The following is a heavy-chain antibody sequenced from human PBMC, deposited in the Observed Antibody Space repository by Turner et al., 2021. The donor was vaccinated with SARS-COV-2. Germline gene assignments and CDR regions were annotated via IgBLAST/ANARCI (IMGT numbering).Heavy chain of an antibody. Sequence: QLQESGPGLVKPSETLSLTCTASGGSISSSSYFWGWIRQPPTKELEWIGSIYYSGTTYSNPSLKSRVSLSIDPSKNQFSMKLTSVTAADTALYFCARQAAGQGLDYWGRGILVTVSS. D-gene: IGHD3-10*01. V-gene: IGHV4-39*01. J-gene: IGHJ4*02. CDR2: IYYSGTT. CDR3: ARQAAGQGLDY. CDR1: GGSISSSSYF.